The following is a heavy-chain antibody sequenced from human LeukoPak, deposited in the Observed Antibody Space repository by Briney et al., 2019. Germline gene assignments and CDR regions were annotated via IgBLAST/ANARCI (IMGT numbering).Heavy chain of an antibody. CDR2: IYASGST. V-gene: IGHV4-59*01. CDR3: ARDLVTVTKGFDI. D-gene: IGHD4-17*01. CDR1: GGSISSYY. J-gene: IGHJ3*02. Sequence: SETLSLTCTVSGGSISSYYWSWIRQLPGKELEWIGYIYASGSTNYNPSLKSRVTISIDTSKNQFSLKLSSVTAADTAVYYCARDLVTVTKGFDIWGQGTMVSVSS.